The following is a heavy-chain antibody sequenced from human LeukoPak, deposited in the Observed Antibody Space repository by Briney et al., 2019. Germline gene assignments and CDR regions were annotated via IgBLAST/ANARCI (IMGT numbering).Heavy chain of an antibody. D-gene: IGHD1-26*01. CDR3: AAGWDWYYFDY. V-gene: IGHV3-53*01. CDR1: GFTVSSNH. Sequence: PGGSLRLSCAASGFTVSSNHMSWVRQAPGKGLEWVSVIYSGGSTYYADSVKGRFTISRDNSKNTLYLQMNSLRAEDTAVYYCAAGWDWYYFDYWGQGTLVTVSS. CDR2: IYSGGST. J-gene: IGHJ4*02.